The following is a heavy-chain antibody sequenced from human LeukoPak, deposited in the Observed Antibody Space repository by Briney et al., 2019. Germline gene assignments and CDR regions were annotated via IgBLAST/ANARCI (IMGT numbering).Heavy chain of an antibody. V-gene: IGHV3-48*01. CDR1: GFTFSSYS. D-gene: IGHD6-19*01. Sequence: PGGSLRLSCAASGFTFSSYSMNWVRQAPGKGLEWVSYISSSSTTIYYADSVKGRFTISRDNAKNTLYLQMSSLRAEDTAVYYCVKDPSRRAVAALWFDPWGQGTLVTVSS. J-gene: IGHJ5*02. CDR2: ISSSSTTI. CDR3: VKDPSRRAVAALWFDP.